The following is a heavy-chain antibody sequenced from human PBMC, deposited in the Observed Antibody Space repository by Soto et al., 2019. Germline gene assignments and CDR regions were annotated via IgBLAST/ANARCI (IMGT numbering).Heavy chain of an antibody. J-gene: IGHJ6*03. D-gene: IGHD7-27*01. CDR2: ISSSGSTI. Sequence: GGSLRLSCAASGFTFSDYYMSWIRQAPGKGLEWVSYISSSGSTIYYADSVKGRFTISRDNAKNSLYLQMNSLRAEDTAVYYCARAGDRPRYYYYMDVWGKGTTVTVSS. V-gene: IGHV3-11*01. CDR1: GFTFSDYY. CDR3: ARAGDRPRYYYYMDV.